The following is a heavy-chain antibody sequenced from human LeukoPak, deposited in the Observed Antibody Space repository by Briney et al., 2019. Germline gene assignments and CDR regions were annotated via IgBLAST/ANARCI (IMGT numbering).Heavy chain of an antibody. V-gene: IGHV3-20*04. D-gene: IGHD6-13*01. CDR1: GFTFSDDD. Sequence: PGGSLRLSCAASGFTFSDDDMSWVRQAQGQGLGLVFSFTWSGGSTGYADSVKGRFTISRDNGGNSLYLQMNSLRGEDTALYYCVRRAYSSSWYVFDYWGRGTLVTVSS. CDR2: FTWSGGST. CDR3: VRRAYSSSWYVFDY. J-gene: IGHJ4*02.